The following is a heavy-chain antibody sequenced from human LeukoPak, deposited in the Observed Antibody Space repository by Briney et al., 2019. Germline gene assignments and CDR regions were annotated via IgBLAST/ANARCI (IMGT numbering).Heavy chain of an antibody. D-gene: IGHD5-24*01. V-gene: IGHV1-2*06. CDR1: GYTFTGYY. J-gene: IGHJ4*02. CDR2: INPNSGGT. CDR3: AREARGRDGYNVFDY. Sequence: ASVKVSCKASGYTFTGYYMHWVRQAPGQGLEWMGRINPNSGGTNYAQKFQGRVTMTRDTSISTAYMELSRLRSDDTAVYYCAREARGRDGYNVFDYWGQGTLVTVSS.